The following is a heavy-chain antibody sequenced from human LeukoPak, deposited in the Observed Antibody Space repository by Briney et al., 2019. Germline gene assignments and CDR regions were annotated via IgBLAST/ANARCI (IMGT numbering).Heavy chain of an antibody. Sequence: GGSLRLSCAASGFTFSSYAMHWVRQAPGKGLEWVAVISYDGSNKYYADSVKGRFTISRDNSKNTLYLQMNNLRVEDTAMYYCAGGTGFIIKDWGQGTLVTVSS. CDR2: ISYDGSNK. CDR1: GFTFSSYA. J-gene: IGHJ4*02. CDR3: AGGTGFIIKD. D-gene: IGHD3-9*01. V-gene: IGHV3-30-3*01.